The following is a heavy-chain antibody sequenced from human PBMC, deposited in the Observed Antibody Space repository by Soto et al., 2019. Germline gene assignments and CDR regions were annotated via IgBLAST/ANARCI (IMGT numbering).Heavy chain of an antibody. CDR3: ARDDEGGSDCDLGY. CDR2: ISSDGSNK. D-gene: IGHD1-26*01. J-gene: IGHJ4*02. Sequence: QVQLVESGGGVVQPGRSLRLSCAVSGFTFSSHAMHWVRQAPGKGLEWVTLISSDGSNKYYADSVKGRFTTSRDNSKNTMYLQMNSLRVEYTAVYYCARDDEGGSDCDLGYWGQGALVTVSS. V-gene: IGHV3-30-3*01. CDR1: GFTFSSHA.